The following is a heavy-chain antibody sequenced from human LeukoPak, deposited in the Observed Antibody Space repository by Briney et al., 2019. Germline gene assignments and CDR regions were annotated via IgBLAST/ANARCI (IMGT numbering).Heavy chain of an antibody. Sequence: GGSLRLSCAASGFTFSSYGMHWVRQAPGKGLEWVAVIWYDGSNKYYADSVKGRFTISRDNSKNTLYLQMNSLRAEDTAVYYCVRGRGSYGWFDPWGQGTLVTVSS. V-gene: IGHV3-33*01. J-gene: IGHJ5*02. CDR1: GFTFSSYG. CDR2: IWYDGSNK. CDR3: VRGRGSYGWFDP. D-gene: IGHD3-10*01.